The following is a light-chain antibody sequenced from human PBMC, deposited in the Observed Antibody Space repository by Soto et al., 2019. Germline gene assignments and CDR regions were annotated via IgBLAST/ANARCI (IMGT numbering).Light chain of an antibody. CDR2: TTS. Sequence: DIQVTQSPSSVSASVGDRVTITCRASQDINNWLAWYQQKPGKAPKLLIYTTSNLQSGVPSRFSCSGSGTDFTLTISSLQPEDFATYYCQQANSFPLTFGGGTKVEIK. CDR1: QDINNW. J-gene: IGKJ4*01. V-gene: IGKV1D-12*01. CDR3: QQANSFPLT.